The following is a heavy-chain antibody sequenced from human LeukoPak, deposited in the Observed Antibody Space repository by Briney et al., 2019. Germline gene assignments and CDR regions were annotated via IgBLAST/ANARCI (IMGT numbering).Heavy chain of an antibody. J-gene: IGHJ4*02. Sequence: EPGGSLRLSCAASGFTVSSNYMSWVRQAPGRGLEWVSAIYSGGSTYYADSVKGGFTISRDNSKNTLFLQMNSLRAGDTAVYYCARGTVTMVDYWGQGTLVTVSS. D-gene: IGHD3-10*01. CDR2: IYSGGST. CDR1: GFTVSSNY. CDR3: ARGTVTMVDY. V-gene: IGHV3-66*01.